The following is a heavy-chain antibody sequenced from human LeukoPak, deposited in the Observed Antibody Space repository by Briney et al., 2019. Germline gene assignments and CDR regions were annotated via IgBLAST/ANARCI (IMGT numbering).Heavy chain of an antibody. Sequence: ASVKVSCKVSGYTLTELSMHWVRQAPGKGLEWMGGFDPEDGETTYAQKFQGRVTMTEDTSTDTAYMELSSLRSEDTAVYYCATDLGGSGWHNFDYWGQGTLVTVSS. CDR3: ATDLGGSGWHNFDY. V-gene: IGHV1-24*01. CDR1: GYTLTELS. J-gene: IGHJ4*02. CDR2: FDPEDGET. D-gene: IGHD6-19*01.